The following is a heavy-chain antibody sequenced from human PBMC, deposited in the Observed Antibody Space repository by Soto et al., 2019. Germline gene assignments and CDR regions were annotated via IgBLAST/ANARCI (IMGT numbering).Heavy chain of an antibody. Sequence: QVQLVESGGGVVQPGRSLRLSCAASGFTFSSYGMHWVRQAPGKGLEWVAVIWYDGSNKYYADSVKGRFTISRDNSKNTLYLQMNGLRAEDTAVCYCARDGYCSGGSCYSVPVFDYWGQGTLVTVSS. CDR1: GFTFSSYG. CDR2: IWYDGSNK. J-gene: IGHJ4*02. V-gene: IGHV3-33*01. CDR3: ARDGYCSGGSCYSVPVFDY. D-gene: IGHD2-15*01.